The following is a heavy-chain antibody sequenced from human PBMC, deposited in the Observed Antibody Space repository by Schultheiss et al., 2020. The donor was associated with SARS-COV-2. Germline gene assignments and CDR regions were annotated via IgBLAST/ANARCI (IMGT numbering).Heavy chain of an antibody. D-gene: IGHD5-18*01. CDR1: GGSVTSSSYY. J-gene: IGHJ4*02. Sequence: SETLSLTCTVSGGSVTSSSYYWSWIRQPPGKGLEWIGHIYYIGGTNYNPSLKSRFTTSEDTSKNQFSLKLSSVTAADTAVYYCARDPGGRYSYGEGYFDYWGQGTLVTVSS. CDR3: ARDPGGRYSYGEGYFDY. V-gene: IGHV4-61*01. CDR2: IYYIGGT.